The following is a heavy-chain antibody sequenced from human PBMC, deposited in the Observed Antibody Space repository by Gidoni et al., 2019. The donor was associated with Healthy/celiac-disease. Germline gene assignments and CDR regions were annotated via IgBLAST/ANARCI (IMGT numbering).Heavy chain of an antibody. Sequence: QVQLVESGGGVVQPGRSLRLSCAASGFTFSSYGMHWVRQAPGKGLEWVAVISYDGSNKYYADSVKGRVTISRDNSKNTLYLQMNSLRAEDTAVYYCANFSYWGQGTLVTVSS. CDR1: GFTFSSYG. CDR2: ISYDGSNK. V-gene: IGHV3-30*18. CDR3: ANFSY. J-gene: IGHJ4*02.